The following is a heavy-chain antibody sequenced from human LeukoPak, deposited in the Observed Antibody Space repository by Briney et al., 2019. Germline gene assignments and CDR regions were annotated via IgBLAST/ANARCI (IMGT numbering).Heavy chain of an antibody. D-gene: IGHD7-27*01. CDR2: IIPIFGTA. J-gene: IGHJ5*02. CDR1: GGTFSSYA. CDR3: ARELNQPGIVGNWFDP. Sequence: ASVKVSCKASGGTFSSYAISWVRQAPGQGLEWMGGIIPIFGTANYAQKFQGRVTITADESTSTAYMELSSLRSEDTAVYYCARELNQPGIVGNWFDPWGQGTLVTVSS. V-gene: IGHV1-69*13.